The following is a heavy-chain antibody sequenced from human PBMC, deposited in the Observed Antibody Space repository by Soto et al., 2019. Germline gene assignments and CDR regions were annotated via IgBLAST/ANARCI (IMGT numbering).Heavy chain of an antibody. CDR1: GFTFSTYA. V-gene: IGHV3-23*01. D-gene: IGHD1-1*01. CDR3: AKDRPRSTSGYLFDY. J-gene: IGHJ4*02. CDR2: VSASGLNT. Sequence: EVQLLESGGKLVQPGGSLTLSCAASGFTFSTYAMAWVRQAPGKGLEWVSGVSASGLNTDYADPVKGRFYISRDNSKNTVTLNMNSLRAEDTAMYHCAKDRPRSTSGYLFDYWGQGTPVTVSS.